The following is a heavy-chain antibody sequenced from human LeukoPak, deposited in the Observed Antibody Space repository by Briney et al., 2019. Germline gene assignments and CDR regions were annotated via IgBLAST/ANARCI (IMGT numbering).Heavy chain of an antibody. V-gene: IGHV4-31*03. Sequence: SQTLSLTCSVSGASISGGGYYWNWIRQHPGKGLEWIGYIYSSGSTYYNPSLKSRLSISVDTSKNQFSLKLSSVTAADTAVYYCARDSPGGTANDAFDFWGQGTMVTVSS. CDR1: GASISGGGYY. CDR2: IYSSGST. D-gene: IGHD3-16*01. CDR3: ARDSPGGTANDAFDF. J-gene: IGHJ3*01.